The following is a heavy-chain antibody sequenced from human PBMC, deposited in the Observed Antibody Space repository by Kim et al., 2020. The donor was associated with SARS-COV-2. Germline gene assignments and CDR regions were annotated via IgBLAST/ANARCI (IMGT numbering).Heavy chain of an antibody. J-gene: IGHJ2*01. D-gene: IGHD2-2*02. V-gene: IGHV1-69*04. CDR2: IIPILGIA. CDR3: AREGYCSSTSCYSPRKQQLESHWYFDL. Sequence: SVKVSCKASGGTFSSYAISWVRQAPGQGLEWMGRIIPILGIANYAQKFQGRVTITADKSTSTAYMELSSLRSEDTAVYYCAREGYCSSTSCYSPRKQQLESHWYFDLWGRGTLVTVSS. CDR1: GGTFSSYA.